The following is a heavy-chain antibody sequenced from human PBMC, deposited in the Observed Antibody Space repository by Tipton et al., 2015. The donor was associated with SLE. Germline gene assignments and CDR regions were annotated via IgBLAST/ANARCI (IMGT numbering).Heavy chain of an antibody. J-gene: IGHJ4*02. CDR2: IYYSGST. D-gene: IGHD3-22*01. CDR1: GSSISSGDYY. V-gene: IGHV4-30-4*01. CDR3: ARAPTTYDTSGYFPYYFDY. Sequence: TLSLTCTVSGSSISSGDYYWSWIRQPPGKGLEWIGYIYYSGSTNYNPSLKSRVTISVDTSKNQFSLKLSSVTAADTAVYYCARAPTTYDTSGYFPYYFDYWGQGTLVTVSS.